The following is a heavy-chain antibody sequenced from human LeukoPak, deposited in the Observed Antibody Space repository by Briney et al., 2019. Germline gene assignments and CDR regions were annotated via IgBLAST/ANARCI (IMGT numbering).Heavy chain of an antibody. CDR3: AIPMVRVTYHFDY. CDR2: TNPNSGNT. D-gene: IGHD3-10*01. J-gene: IGHJ4*02. V-gene: IGHV1-8*01. CDR1: GYTFTSYD. Sequence: ASVKVSCKASGYTFTSYDINWVRQATGQGLEWMGWTNPNSGNTGYAQKFQGRGTMTRNTSISTAYMELSSLRSEDTAVYYCAIPMVRVTYHFDYWGQGTLVTVSS.